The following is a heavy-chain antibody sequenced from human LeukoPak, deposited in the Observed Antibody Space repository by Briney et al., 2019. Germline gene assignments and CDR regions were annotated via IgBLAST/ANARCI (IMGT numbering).Heavy chain of an antibody. CDR2: IYYSGST. J-gene: IGHJ6*03. CDR1: GGSISSYY. V-gene: IGHV4-59*01. CDR3: ARNLASIGWSPKAGERRDYNYYNMDA. D-gene: IGHD6-19*01. Sequence: SETLSLTCTVSGGSISSYYWSWIRQPPGKGLEWIGYIYYSGSTNYNPSLKSRVTISVDTSKNQFSLKLSSVTAADTAVYYCARNLASIGWSPKAGERRDYNYYNMDAWGKGTTATASS.